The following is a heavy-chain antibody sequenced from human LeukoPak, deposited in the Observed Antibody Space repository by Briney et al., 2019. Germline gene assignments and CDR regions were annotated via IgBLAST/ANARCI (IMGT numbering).Heavy chain of an antibody. J-gene: IGHJ4*02. CDR3: ARDSYYGGHFAFFEH. V-gene: IGHV1-18*01. D-gene: IGHD4-23*01. CDR1: GYTFTNFR. CDR2: IGPSNGYT. Sequence: ASVKVSCKTSGYTFTNFRIHWVRQAPGQGLEWMGWIGPSNGYTEYEQKLQGRLTMTTDTSTTTAHMELRSLTFDDTAIYYCARDSYYGGHFAFFEHWGQGTLVTVSS.